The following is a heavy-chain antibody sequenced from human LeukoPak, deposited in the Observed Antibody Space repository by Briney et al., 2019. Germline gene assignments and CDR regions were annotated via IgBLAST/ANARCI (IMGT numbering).Heavy chain of an antibody. Sequence: SVKVSRKASGGTFSSYAISWVRQAPGQGLEWMGGIIPIFGTANYAQKLQGRVTITTDESTSTAYMELSSLRSEDTAVYYCARDFSAGTTDRDYYYYYYMDVWGKGTTVTVSS. CDR2: IIPIFGTA. CDR3: ARDFSAGTTDRDYYYYYYMDV. D-gene: IGHD1-7*01. J-gene: IGHJ6*03. CDR1: GGTFSSYA. V-gene: IGHV1-69*05.